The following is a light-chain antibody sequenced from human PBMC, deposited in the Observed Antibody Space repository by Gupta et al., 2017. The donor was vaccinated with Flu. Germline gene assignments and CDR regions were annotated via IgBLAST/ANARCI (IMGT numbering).Light chain of an antibody. V-gene: IGKV1-5*03. CDR2: KAS. CDR3: QHENSSSWT. J-gene: IGKJ1*01. CDR1: QSISSW. Sequence: PSTLSASVGDRVTITCRASQSISSWLAWYLQKPGKAPKLLIYKASKLQNGVPSRFSGSGSGTEFTLTISSLQPDDFATYYCQHENSSSWTFGQGTKVEIK.